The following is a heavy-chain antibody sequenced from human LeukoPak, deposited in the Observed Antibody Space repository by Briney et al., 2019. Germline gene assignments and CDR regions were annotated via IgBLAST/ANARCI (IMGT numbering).Heavy chain of an antibody. Sequence: ASVKVSCKVSGYTLTELSMHWVRQAPGKGLEWMGGFDPEDGETIYAQKFQGRVTMTEDTSTDTAYMELSSLRSEGTAVYYCATGRGSYYYDSSGYLDYWGQGTLVTVSS. CDR1: GYTLTELS. J-gene: IGHJ4*02. V-gene: IGHV1-24*01. CDR3: ATGRGSYYYDSSGYLDY. D-gene: IGHD3-22*01. CDR2: FDPEDGET.